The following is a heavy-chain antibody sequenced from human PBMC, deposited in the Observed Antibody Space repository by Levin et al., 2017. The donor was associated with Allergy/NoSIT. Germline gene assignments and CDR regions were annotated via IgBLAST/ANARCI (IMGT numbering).Heavy chain of an antibody. CDR3: ARVEGGYYDFWSGYLGSFDY. V-gene: IGHV3-21*01. D-gene: IGHD3-3*01. J-gene: IGHJ4*02. CDR1: GFTFSSYS. CDR2: ISSSSSYI. Sequence: GESLKISCAASGFTFSSYSMNWVRQAPGKGLEWVSSISSSSSYIYYADSVKGRFTISRDNAKNSLYLQMNSLRAEDTAVYYCARVEGGYYDFWSGYLGSFDYWGQGTLVTVSS.